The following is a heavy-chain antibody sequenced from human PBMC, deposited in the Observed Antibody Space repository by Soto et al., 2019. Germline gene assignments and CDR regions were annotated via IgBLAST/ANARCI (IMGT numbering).Heavy chain of an antibody. J-gene: IGHJ3*02. CDR2: IRSKANSYAT. V-gene: IGHV3-73*01. Sequence: GGSLRLSCAASGFTFSGSAMHWVRQASGKGLEWVGRIRSKANSYATAYAASVKGRFTISRDDSKNTAYLQMNSLKTEDTAVYYCTRPIGGSYYDDAFDIWGQGTMVTVSS. D-gene: IGHD1-26*01. CDR1: GFTFSGSA. CDR3: TRPIGGSYYDDAFDI.